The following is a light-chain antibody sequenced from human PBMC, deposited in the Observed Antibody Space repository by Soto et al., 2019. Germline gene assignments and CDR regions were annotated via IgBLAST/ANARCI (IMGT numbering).Light chain of an antibody. CDR1: SSDVGGYNY. Sequence: QSVLTQPASVSGSPGQSITISCTGTSSDVGGYNYVSWYQQHPGKAPKLMIYDVSNRPSGVSNRFSGSKSGTTASLTISGLQAEDEADYYCSSYTSSARVVFGGGTKLTVL. CDR3: SSYTSSARVV. V-gene: IGLV2-14*01. CDR2: DVS. J-gene: IGLJ2*01.